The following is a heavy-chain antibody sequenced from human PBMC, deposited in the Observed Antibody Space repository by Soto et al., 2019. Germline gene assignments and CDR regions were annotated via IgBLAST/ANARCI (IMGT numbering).Heavy chain of an antibody. CDR1: GFTFTSSA. CDR2: IVVGSGNT. V-gene: IGHV1-58*01. Sequence: SVKVSCKASGFTFTSSAVQWVRQARGQRLEWIGWIVVGSGNTNYAQKFQERVTITRDMSTSTAYMELSSLRSEDTAVYYCAADPSGYSGYDSVDYFDYWGQGTLVTVSS. J-gene: IGHJ4*02. D-gene: IGHD5-12*01. CDR3: AADPSGYSGYDSVDYFDY.